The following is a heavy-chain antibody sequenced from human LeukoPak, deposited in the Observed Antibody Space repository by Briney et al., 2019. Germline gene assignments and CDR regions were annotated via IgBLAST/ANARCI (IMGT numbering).Heavy chain of an antibody. J-gene: IGHJ6*03. Sequence: SETLSLTCTVSGGSISSYYWSWIRQPAGKGLEWIGRIYTSGSTNYNPSLKSRVTMSVDTSKNQFSLKLSSVTAADTAVYYCARDHKLPAARETDHYYYYYYMDVWGKGTTVTVSS. V-gene: IGHV4-4*07. CDR1: GGSISSYY. CDR2: IYTSGST. CDR3: ARDHKLPAARETDHYYYYYYMDV. D-gene: IGHD2-2*01.